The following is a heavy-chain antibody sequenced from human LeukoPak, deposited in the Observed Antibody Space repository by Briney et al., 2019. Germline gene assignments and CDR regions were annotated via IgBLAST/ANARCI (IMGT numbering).Heavy chain of an antibody. J-gene: IGHJ4*02. V-gene: IGHV4-34*01. CDR2: INHSGST. D-gene: IGHD6-6*01. CDR3: ARSSRTQVQGSSSSDFDY. Sequence: SETLSLTCAVYGGSFSGYYWSWVRQPPGKGLEWIGEINHSGSTNYNPSLKSRVTISVDTSKNQFSLKLSSVTAADTAVYYCARSSRTQVQGSSSSDFDYWGQGTLVTVSS. CDR1: GGSFSGYY.